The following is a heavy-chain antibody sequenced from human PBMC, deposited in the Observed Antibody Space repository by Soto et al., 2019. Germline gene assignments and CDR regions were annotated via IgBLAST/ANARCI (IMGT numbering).Heavy chain of an antibody. J-gene: IGHJ5*02. V-gene: IGHV4-39*01. CDR2: LYYTGST. D-gene: IGHD1-20*01. Sequence: SETLSLTCTVFGGSISSSSYYWGWIRQPPGKGLEWIGSLYYTGSTSYNPSLKSRVTISVDTSKNQFSLKLSSVTAADTAVYYCARLLGNWNRNWFDPWGQGTLVTVSS. CDR1: GGSISSSSYY. CDR3: ARLLGNWNRNWFDP.